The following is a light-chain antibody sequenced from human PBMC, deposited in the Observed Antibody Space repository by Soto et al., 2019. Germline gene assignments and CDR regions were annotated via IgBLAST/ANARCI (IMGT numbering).Light chain of an antibody. Sequence: IVMTQSPATLSVSPGERATLSCRASQSVSSNLAWYQQKPGQAPRLLIYGASTRATGIPARFSGSGSGTEFTLTISSLQSEDFAVYYCQQYNNWPPGTFGQRTNV. CDR1: QSVSSN. V-gene: IGKV3-15*01. CDR3: QQYNNWPPGT. CDR2: GAS. J-gene: IGKJ1*01.